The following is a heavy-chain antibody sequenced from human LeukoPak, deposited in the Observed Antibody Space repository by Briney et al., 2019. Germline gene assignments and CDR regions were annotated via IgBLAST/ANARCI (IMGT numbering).Heavy chain of an antibody. J-gene: IGHJ4*02. CDR2: INQDGSEK. Sequence: GGSLRLSCAASGFTFNSYWMSWVRQAPGKGLEGVANINQDGSEKYYVGSVKGRFTISRDNAKSSLYLQMNSLRAEDTAVHYCARGLRSSWGLDDYWGQGTLVTVSS. D-gene: IGHD6-13*01. CDR1: GFTFNSYW. V-gene: IGHV3-7*01. CDR3: ARGLRSSWGLDDY.